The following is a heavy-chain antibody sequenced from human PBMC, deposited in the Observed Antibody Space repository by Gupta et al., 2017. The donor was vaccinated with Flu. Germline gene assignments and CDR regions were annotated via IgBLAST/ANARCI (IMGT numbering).Heavy chain of an antibody. CDR3: ARGVLWEDFEEF. V-gene: IGHV1-18*01. CDR2: ISVCKGNT. Sequence: FVHYDIKRVRQAPGEGLEWMVRISVCKGNTKYAQKFQGRVTMSSDIATTTAYLEQTSHGSDDPACYCCARGVLWEDFEEFWGQGTLVTVSS. J-gene: IGHJ4*02. CDR1: FVHYD. D-gene: IGHD3-10*01.